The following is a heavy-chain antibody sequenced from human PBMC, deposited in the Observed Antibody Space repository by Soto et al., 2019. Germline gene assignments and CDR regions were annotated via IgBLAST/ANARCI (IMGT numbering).Heavy chain of an antibody. D-gene: IGHD3-16*01. J-gene: IGHJ6*02. Sequence: ASVKVSCKASGYTFTNYDINWVRQATGQGLEWMGWMNANSGNTGYAQKFQGRFAMTRNTSISTVYMELSRLRYEDTAVYYCATRGGPYYYGMDVWGQGTTVTV. CDR1: GYTFTNYD. V-gene: IGHV1-8*01. CDR2: MNANSGNT. CDR3: ATRGGPYYYGMDV.